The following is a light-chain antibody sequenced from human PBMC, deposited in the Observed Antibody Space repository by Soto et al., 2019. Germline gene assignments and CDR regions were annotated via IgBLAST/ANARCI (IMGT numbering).Light chain of an antibody. J-gene: IGKJ2*01. CDR2: GAS. CDR3: QQYNNWPPYT. Sequence: ELVMTQSPATLSVSPGERATLSCRASQRVSSNLACYQQKPGQAPRLLIYGASTRATGIPARFSGSGSGTEFTLTISSLQSEDSAVYYCQQYNNWPPYTFGQGTKLEI. V-gene: IGKV3-15*01. CDR1: QRVSSN.